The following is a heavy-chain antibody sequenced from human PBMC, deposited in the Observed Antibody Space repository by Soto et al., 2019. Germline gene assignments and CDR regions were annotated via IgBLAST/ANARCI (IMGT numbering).Heavy chain of an antibody. D-gene: IGHD2-2*01. J-gene: IGHJ6*03. CDR1: GGSFSGYY. CDR3: ARGYNQLLWRHYYYYMDV. V-gene: IGHV4-34*01. CDR2: INHSGST. Sequence: SETLSLTCAVYGGSFSGYYWSWIRQPPGKGLEWIGEINHSGSTNYNPSLKSRVTISVDTSKNQFSLKLSSVTAADTAVYYCARGYNQLLWRHYYYYMDVWGKGTTVTVSS.